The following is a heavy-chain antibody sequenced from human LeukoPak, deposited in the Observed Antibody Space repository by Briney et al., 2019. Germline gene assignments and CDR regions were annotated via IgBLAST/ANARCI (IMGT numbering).Heavy chain of an antibody. J-gene: IGHJ6*02. CDR3: ARGASLRNFDWPLIRRDGMDV. D-gene: IGHD3-9*01. CDR2: INHSGST. V-gene: IGHV4-34*01. CDR1: GGSFSGYY. Sequence: SETLSLTCAVYGGSFSGYYWSWIRQPPGKGLEWIGEINHSGSTNYNPSLKSRVTISVDTSKNQFSLKLSSVTAADTAVYYCARGASLRNFDWPLIRRDGMDVWGQGTTVTVSS.